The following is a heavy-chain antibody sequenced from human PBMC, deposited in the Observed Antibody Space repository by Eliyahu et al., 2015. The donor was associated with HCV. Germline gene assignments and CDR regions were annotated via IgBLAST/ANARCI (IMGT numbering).Heavy chain of an antibody. CDR2: ISSSSTSI. CDR1: GFTLSSYS. D-gene: IGHD3-16*01. V-gene: IGHV3-48*02. CDR3: ARDPSHRTIKGGSFDS. Sequence: EVQLVESGGGLVQPGGSLRLSCAASGFTLSSYSMHWVRQAPGKGLEWVSYISSSSTSIDYRDSVKGRFTISRDNAQNSLYLQMNSLRDEDTAVYYCARDPSHRTIKGGSFDSWGQGTLVTVSS. J-gene: IGHJ4*02.